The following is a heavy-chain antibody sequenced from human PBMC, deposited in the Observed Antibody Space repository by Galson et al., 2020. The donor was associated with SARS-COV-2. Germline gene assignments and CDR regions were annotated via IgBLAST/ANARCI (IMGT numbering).Heavy chain of an antibody. Sequence: ASVKVSCKSSGYTFNTYGISWVRQAPGQGLEWMGWISPNSGNTYYAQKFQGRVTLTRDKFTSTVYMDLRGLTSDDTAVYYCARDWSTSRREAFDIWGQGTQVTVSS. J-gene: IGHJ3*02. CDR3: ARDWSTSRREAFDI. CDR2: ISPNSGNT. D-gene: IGHD3-3*01. CDR1: GYTFNTYG. V-gene: IGHV1-18*01.